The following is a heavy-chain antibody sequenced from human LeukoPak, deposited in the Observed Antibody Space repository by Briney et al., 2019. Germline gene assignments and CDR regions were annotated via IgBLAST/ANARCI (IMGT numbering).Heavy chain of an antibody. CDR2: ISSNGGST. CDR1: GFTFSSYA. Sequence: PGGSLRLSCSASGFTFSSYAMHWVRQAPGKGLEYVSAISSNGGSTYYADSVKGRFTISRDNSKNTLYLQMSSLRAEDTAVYCCVKYLGSSGWYQGPEFDYWGQGTLVTVSS. V-gene: IGHV3-64D*06. CDR3: VKYLGSSGWYQGPEFDY. J-gene: IGHJ4*02. D-gene: IGHD6-19*01.